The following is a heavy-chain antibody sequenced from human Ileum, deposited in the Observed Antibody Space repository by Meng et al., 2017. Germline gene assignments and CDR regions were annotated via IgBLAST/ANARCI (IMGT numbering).Heavy chain of an antibody. CDR3: AGDRDTAPWYHWFDP. V-gene: IGHV1-69*13. Sequence: SVKVSCKASGGTFSSYAISWVRQAPGQGLEWMGGIIPIFGTANYAQKFQGRVTITADESTSTAYMELSSLRSEDTAVYYCAGDRDTAPWYHWFDPWGQGTLVTVSS. J-gene: IGHJ5*02. D-gene: IGHD5-18*01. CDR1: GGTFSSYA. CDR2: IIPIFGTA.